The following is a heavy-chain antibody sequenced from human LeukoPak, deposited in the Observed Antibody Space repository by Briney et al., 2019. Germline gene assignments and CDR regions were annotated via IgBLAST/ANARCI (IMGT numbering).Heavy chain of an antibody. CDR3: ARDSYQDYYGRFDP. D-gene: IGHD3-10*01. V-gene: IGHV3-74*01. CDR1: GFTFSNAW. CDR2: INSDGSST. J-gene: IGHJ5*02. Sequence: GGSLRLSCAASGFTFSNAWMNWVRQAPGKGLVWVSRINSDGSSTSCADSVKGRFTISRDNAKNTLYLQMNSLRAEDTAVYYCARDSYQDYYGRFDPWGQGTLVIVSS.